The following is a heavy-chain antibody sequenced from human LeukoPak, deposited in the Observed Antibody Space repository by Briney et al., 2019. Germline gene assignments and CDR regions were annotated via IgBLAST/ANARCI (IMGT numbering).Heavy chain of an antibody. Sequence: PGGSLRLSCAASGFTFSSYAMSWVRQAPGKGLEWVSAISGRGGSTYYADSVKGRFTISRDNSKNTLYLQMNSLRAEDTAVYYCAKEMELRFLEWLSSDYYFDYWGQGTLVTVSS. CDR1: GFTFSSYA. V-gene: IGHV3-23*01. D-gene: IGHD3-3*01. J-gene: IGHJ4*02. CDR3: AKEMELRFLEWLSSDYYFDY. CDR2: ISGRGGST.